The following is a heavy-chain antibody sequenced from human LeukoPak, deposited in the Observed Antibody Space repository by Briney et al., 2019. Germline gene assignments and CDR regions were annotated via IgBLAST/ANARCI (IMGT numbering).Heavy chain of an antibody. CDR1: GFTFSSYA. CDR2: ISYDGSNK. D-gene: IGHD1-26*01. Sequence: GRSLRLSCAASGFTFSSYAMHWVRQAPGKGLEWVAVISYDGSNKYYADSVKGRFTISRDSSKNTLYLQMNSLRAEDTAVYYCARDYRGSLDTFDYWGQGTLVTVSS. V-gene: IGHV3-30-3*01. CDR3: ARDYRGSLDTFDY. J-gene: IGHJ4*02.